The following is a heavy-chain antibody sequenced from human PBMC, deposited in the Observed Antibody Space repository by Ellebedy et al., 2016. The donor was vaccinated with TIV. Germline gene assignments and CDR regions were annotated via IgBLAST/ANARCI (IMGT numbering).Heavy chain of an antibody. D-gene: IGHD3-10*01. V-gene: IGHV3-49*03. Sequence: GGSLRLSXTASGFTFGDYALRWFRQAPGKGLEWVAFIRTKAYGETTDYAASVKGRFTISRDDSKDIAYLQMNSLKIEDTAVYYCTRKLSGDYYYFMDVWGSGTTVTVSS. CDR1: GFTFGDYA. CDR2: IRTKAYGETT. CDR3: TRKLSGDYYYFMDV. J-gene: IGHJ6*03.